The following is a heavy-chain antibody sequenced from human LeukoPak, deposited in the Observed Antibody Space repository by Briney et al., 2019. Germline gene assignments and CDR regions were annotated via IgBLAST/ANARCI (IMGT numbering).Heavy chain of an antibody. CDR3: ARHSRSRSSTSCLFDP. Sequence: SETPSLTCAVYCGSFSGYYWSWIRQPPGEGLEWIGEINQSGSTNYNPSRKSRVTISVDTSKNQFSLKLSSVTAADTAVYYCARHSRSRSSTSCLFDPWGQGPLVTVSS. J-gene: IGHJ5*02. V-gene: IGHV4-34*01. D-gene: IGHD2-2*01. CDR1: CGSFSGYY. CDR2: INQSGST.